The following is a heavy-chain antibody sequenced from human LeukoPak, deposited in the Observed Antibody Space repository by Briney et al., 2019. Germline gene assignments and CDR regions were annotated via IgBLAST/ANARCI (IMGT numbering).Heavy chain of an antibody. CDR2: ISSSGSTI. CDR1: VFTLSSYE. Sequence: RGSLRLSCAASVFTLSSYEMNWVRHAPGDGLGWVSYISSSGSTIYYADSVKGRFTISRDNAKNSLYLQMNSLRAEDTAVYYCAREGIAAAGGYFDYWGQGTLVTVSS. D-gene: IGHD6-13*01. J-gene: IGHJ4*02. CDR3: AREGIAAAGGYFDY. V-gene: IGHV3-48*03.